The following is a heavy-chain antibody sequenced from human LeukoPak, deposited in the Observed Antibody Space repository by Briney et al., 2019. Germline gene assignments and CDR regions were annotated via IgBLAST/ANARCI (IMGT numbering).Heavy chain of an antibody. J-gene: IGHJ3*02. CDR2: IYYSGST. Sequence: KPSETLSLTCTVSGGSISSSSYYWGWIRPPPGKGLGWIGSIYYSGSTYYNPSLKSRVTISVDTSKNQFSLKLSSVTAADTAVYYCARTFRANDAFDIWGQGTMVTVSS. CDR3: ARTFRANDAFDI. D-gene: IGHD4/OR15-4a*01. V-gene: IGHV4-39*01. CDR1: GGSISSSSYY.